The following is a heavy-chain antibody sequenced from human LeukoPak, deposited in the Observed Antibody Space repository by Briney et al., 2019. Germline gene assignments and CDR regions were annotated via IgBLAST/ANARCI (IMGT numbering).Heavy chain of an antibody. D-gene: IGHD3-10*01. J-gene: IGHJ5*02. Sequence: GGSLRLSCAASGFTFSSYSMNWVRQAPGKGLEWVSSISSSSSYIYYADSVKGRFTISRDNAKNSLYLQMNSLRAEDTAVYYCARERPAGGFDPWGQGTLVTVSS. CDR3: ARERPAGGFDP. V-gene: IGHV3-21*01. CDR2: ISSSSSYI. CDR1: GFTFSSYS.